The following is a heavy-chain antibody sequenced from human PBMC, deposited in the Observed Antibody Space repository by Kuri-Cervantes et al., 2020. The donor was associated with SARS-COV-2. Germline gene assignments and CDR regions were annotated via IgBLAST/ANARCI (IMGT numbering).Heavy chain of an antibody. CDR2: INHSGST. CDR3: ALRTLPWYYYYMDV. J-gene: IGHJ6*03. CDR1: GGSFSGYY. Sequence: SETLSLTCAVYGGSFSGYYWSWIRQPPGKGLEWIGEINHSGSTNYNPSLKSRVTISVDTSKNQFSLKLGSVTAADTAVYYCALRTLPWYYYYMDVWGKGTTVTIS. V-gene: IGHV4-34*01. D-gene: IGHD3/OR15-3a*01.